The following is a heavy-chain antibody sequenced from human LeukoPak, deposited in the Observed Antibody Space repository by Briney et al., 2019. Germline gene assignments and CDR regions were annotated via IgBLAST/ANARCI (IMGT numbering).Heavy chain of an antibody. CDR1: DFTFSNYW. CDR2: IKQDGSEK. D-gene: IGHD6-13*01. V-gene: IGHV3-7*03. J-gene: IGHJ4*02. CDR3: AKDLRHGRQQLVFDY. Sequence: GGSLRLSCAASDFTFSNYWMIWLRQAPGKGLEWVANIKQDGSEKYYVDSVKGRCTISRDNAKNSQYLQMNSLRAEDTAVYYCAKDLRHGRQQLVFDYWGQGTLVTVSS.